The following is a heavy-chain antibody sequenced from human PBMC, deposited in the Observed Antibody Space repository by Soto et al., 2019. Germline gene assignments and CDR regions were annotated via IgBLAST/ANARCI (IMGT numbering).Heavy chain of an antibody. J-gene: IGHJ1*01. CDR3: ARGGGMATITSLEYFQH. Sequence: GASVKVSCKASGYTFTTYYMHWVRQAPGQGLEWMGIINPSGGSRSYAQKFQGRITMTRDTSTSTAYMELSSLRSEDTAVYYCARGGGMATITSLEYFQHWGQGTLVTAPQ. V-gene: IGHV1-46*01. CDR2: INPSGGSR. CDR1: GYTFTTYY. D-gene: IGHD5-12*01.